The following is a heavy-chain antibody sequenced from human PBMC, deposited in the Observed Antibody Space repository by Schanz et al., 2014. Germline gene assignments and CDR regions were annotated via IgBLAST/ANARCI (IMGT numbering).Heavy chain of an antibody. V-gene: IGHV4-30-4*07. Sequence: QVQLQESGPGLVKPSQTLSLTCAVSGGSISSGGYTWTWIRQPPGKGLEWIGEIHHSGSTNYNPSLKSRVTISMDTSKNQFSLKLSSVTAADTAVYYCARGRVVPAAPEFDYWGQGILVTVSS. CDR3: ARGRVVPAAPEFDY. J-gene: IGHJ4*02. D-gene: IGHD2-2*01. CDR2: IHHSGST. CDR1: GGSISSGGYT.